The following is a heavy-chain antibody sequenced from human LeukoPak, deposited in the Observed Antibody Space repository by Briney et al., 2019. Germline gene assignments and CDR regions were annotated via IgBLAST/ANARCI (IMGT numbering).Heavy chain of an antibody. CDR3: ARVSQGSLDY. Sequence: SETLSLTCTVSGGSISSGGYYWSWIRQHPGKGLEWIGYIYYSGSTYYNPSLKSRVTISVDTSKNQFPLKLSSVTAADTAVYYCARVSQGSLDYWGQGTLVTVSS. V-gene: IGHV4-31*03. CDR2: IYYSGST. J-gene: IGHJ4*02. CDR1: GGSISSGGYY.